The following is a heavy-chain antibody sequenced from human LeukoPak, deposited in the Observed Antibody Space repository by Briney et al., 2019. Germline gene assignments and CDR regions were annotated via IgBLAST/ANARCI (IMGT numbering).Heavy chain of an antibody. CDR2: INPRSGDK. Sequence: ASVKVSCKASGYTFTGYYIHWMRQAPGQRLEWMGWINPRSGDKKYAQKFQGRVTMTRDTSISTVYMELSNLISDDTAVYYCARGPSTGDFDYWGQGTLITVSS. D-gene: IGHD7-27*01. CDR1: GYTFTGYY. V-gene: IGHV1-2*02. CDR3: ARGPSTGDFDY. J-gene: IGHJ4*02.